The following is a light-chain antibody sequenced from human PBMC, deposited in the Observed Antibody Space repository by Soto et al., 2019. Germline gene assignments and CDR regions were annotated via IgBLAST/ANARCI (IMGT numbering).Light chain of an antibody. CDR1: SSDVGSYNL. V-gene: IGLV2-23*01. CDR2: EGT. CDR3: PSYAGRVV. J-gene: IGLJ2*01. Sequence: QSALTQPASVSGSPGQSITISCTGTSSDVGSYNLVSWYQQNPGKAPKLMIYEGTNRPSGVSNRFSGSKSGNTASLTISGLQAEDEAHYYCPSYAGRVVFGGGTKLTVL.